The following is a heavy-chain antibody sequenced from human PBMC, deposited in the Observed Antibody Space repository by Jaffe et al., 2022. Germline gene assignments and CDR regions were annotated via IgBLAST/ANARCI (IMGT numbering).Heavy chain of an antibody. V-gene: IGHV5-51*03. CDR1: GYSFTSYW. CDR2: IYPGDSDT. Sequence: EVQLVQSGAEVKKPGESLKISCKGSGYSFTSYWIGWVRQMPGKGLEWMGIIYPGDSDTRYSPSFQGQVTISADKSISTAYLQWSSLKASDTAMYYCARSREYSGYDPGHFDYWGQGTLVTVSS. CDR3: ARSREYSGYDPGHFDY. J-gene: IGHJ4*02. D-gene: IGHD5-12*01.